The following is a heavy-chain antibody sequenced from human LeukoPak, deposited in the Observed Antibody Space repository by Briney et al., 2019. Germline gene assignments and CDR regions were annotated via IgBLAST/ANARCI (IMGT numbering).Heavy chain of an antibody. D-gene: IGHD6-13*01. CDR1: GGSISSYY. J-gene: IGHJ4*02. V-gene: IGHV4-59*08. CDR2: IYYSGST. CDR3: ARQGDPDSSSWYYYFDY. Sequence: ASETLSLTCTVSGGSISSYYWSWIRQPPGKGLEWIGYIYYSGSTNYNPSLKSRVTISVDTSKNQFSLKLSSVTAADTAVYYCARQGDPDSSSWYYYFDYWGQGTLVTVSS.